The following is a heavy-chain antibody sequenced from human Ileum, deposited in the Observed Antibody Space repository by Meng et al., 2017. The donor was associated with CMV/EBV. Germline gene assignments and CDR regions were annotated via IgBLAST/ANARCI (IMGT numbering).Heavy chain of an antibody. V-gene: IGHV3-48*04. CDR2: ISRITTLT. Sequence: GESLKISFAASGFTFSTYSFNWVRQAPGQGLEWVSYISRITTLTMYADSVKGRFTISRDNAKNSLDLQMDSLGVEDTAVYFCARHFSGWSYYFDHWGQGMLVTVSS. J-gene: IGHJ4*02. D-gene: IGHD6-19*01. CDR1: GFTFSTYS. CDR3: ARHFSGWSYYFDH.